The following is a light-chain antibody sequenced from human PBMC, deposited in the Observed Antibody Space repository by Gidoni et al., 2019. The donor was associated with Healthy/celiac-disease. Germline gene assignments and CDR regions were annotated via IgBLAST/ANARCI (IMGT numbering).Light chain of an antibody. Sequence: DIQLTQSPSFMSASVGYGVTITCRASQGSSSYLAWYQQKPGKAPKLLIYAASTLQSGVPSRFSGSGSGTEFTLTISSLQPEDFATYYCQQLNSYPLTFXGXTKVEIK. V-gene: IGKV1-9*01. J-gene: IGKJ4*01. CDR3: QQLNSYPLT. CDR1: QGSSSY. CDR2: AAS.